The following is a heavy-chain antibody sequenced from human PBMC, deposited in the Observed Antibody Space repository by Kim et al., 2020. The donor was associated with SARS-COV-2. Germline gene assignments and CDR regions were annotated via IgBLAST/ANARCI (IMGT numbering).Heavy chain of an antibody. V-gene: IGHV4-59*01. Sequence: SETLSLTCTVSGGSISSYYWSWIRQPPGKGLEWIGYIYYSGSTNYNPSLKSRVTISVDTSKNQFSLKLSSVTAADTAVYYCASSSPGGSGYWGQGTLVTVSS. CDR3: ASSSPGGSGY. CDR2: IYYSGST. CDR1: GGSISSYY. J-gene: IGHJ4*02. D-gene: IGHD6-13*01.